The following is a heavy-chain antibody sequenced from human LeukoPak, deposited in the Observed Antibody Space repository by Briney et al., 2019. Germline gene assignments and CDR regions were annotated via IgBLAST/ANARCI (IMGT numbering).Heavy chain of an antibody. CDR2: INPNSGGT. J-gene: IGHJ5*02. Sequence: GASVKVSCKASGYTFTGYYMHWVRQAPGQGLEWMGWINPNSGGTNYAQKFQGRVTMTRDTPISTAYMELSRLRSDDTAVYYCARKCVVVVPGRGVYNWFDPWGQGTLVTVSS. CDR3: ARKCVVVVPGRGVYNWFDP. CDR1: GYTFTGYY. V-gene: IGHV1-2*02. D-gene: IGHD2-2*01.